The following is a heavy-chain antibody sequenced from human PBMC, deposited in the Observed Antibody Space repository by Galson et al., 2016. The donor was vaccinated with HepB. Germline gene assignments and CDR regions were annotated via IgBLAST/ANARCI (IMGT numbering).Heavy chain of an antibody. CDR2: IYWDDDK. CDR1: GFSLSTTGVG. Sequence: PALVKPTQTLTLTCTFSGFSLSTTGVGVGWIRQPPGKALEWLALIYWDDDKRYSPSLKNRVTITQDTSKNQVVLTMTNMDPVDTATYYCAPSNFGNWNYGRFFDYGGQGTLVTVSS. CDR3: APSNFGNWNYGRFFDY. J-gene: IGHJ4*02. D-gene: IGHD1-7*01. V-gene: IGHV2-5*02.